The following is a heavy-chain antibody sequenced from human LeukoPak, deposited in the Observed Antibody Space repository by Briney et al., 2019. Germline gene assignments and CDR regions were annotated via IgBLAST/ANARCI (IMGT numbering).Heavy chain of an antibody. CDR3: ARLVGGSYSGYFDY. J-gene: IGHJ4*02. Sequence: GETLKISCKGSGYSFGNYWIGWVRQMPGKGLESMGIIYPDDSDTTYRPPFQGQVTISADKSISTAYLQWSSLKASDTAMYYCARLVGGSYSGYFDYWGQGTLVTVSS. CDR2: IYPDDSDT. CDR1: GYSFGNYW. D-gene: IGHD1-26*01. V-gene: IGHV5-51*01.